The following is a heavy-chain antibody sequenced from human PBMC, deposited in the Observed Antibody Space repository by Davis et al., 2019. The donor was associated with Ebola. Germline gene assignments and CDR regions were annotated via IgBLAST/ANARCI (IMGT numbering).Heavy chain of an antibody. CDR2: IYHSGST. CDR3: ARRRSGLPIDY. J-gene: IGHJ4*02. CDR1: GGSISSSNW. Sequence: SETLSLTCAVSGGSISSSNWWSWVRQPPGKGLEWIGEIYHSGSTNYNPSLKSRVTISVDTSKNQFSLRLSSVTAADTAIYYCARRRSGLPIDYWGQGTLVTVSS. V-gene: IGHV4-4*02. D-gene: IGHD5-18*01.